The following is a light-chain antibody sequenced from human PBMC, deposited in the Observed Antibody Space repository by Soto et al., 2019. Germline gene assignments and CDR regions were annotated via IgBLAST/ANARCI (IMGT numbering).Light chain of an antibody. V-gene: IGKV2-28*01. J-gene: IGKJ5*01. Sequence: DIVMTQSPLSLPVTPGEPASISCRSSQSLLHINGYNYLDWYLQKPGQSPQLLIYLGSNRASGVPDMFSGSGSGTDFTLKISRVEAEDVGVYYCMQALQTPFTFGQGTRLEIK. CDR1: QSLLHINGYNY. CDR3: MQALQTPFT. CDR2: LGS.